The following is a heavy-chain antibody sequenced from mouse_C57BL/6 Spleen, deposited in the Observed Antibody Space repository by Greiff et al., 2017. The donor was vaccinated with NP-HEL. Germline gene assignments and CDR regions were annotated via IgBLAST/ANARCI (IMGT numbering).Heavy chain of an antibody. D-gene: IGHD2-2*01. J-gene: IGHJ2*01. V-gene: IGHV1-64*01. CDR3: AREWLRRDYFDY. Sequence: QVQLQQPGDELVKPGASVKLSCKASGYTFTSYWMHWVKQRPGQGLEWIGMIHPNSGSTNYNEKFKSKATLTVDKSSSTAYMQLSSLTSEDSAVYYCAREWLRRDYFDYWGQGTTLTVSS. CDR1: GYTFTSYW. CDR2: IHPNSGST.